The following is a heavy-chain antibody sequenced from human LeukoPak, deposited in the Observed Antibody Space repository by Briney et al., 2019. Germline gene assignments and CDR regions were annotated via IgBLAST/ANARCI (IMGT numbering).Heavy chain of an antibody. Sequence: SETLSLTCTVSGGSISNYYWTWIRQPPGKGLEWIGYIYYTGSTNYNPSLKSRVTISVDTSKNQFSLKLSSVTAADTAVYYCASRGYSYGFAAEYFQHWGQGTLVTVSS. CDR3: ASRGYSYGFAAEYFQH. J-gene: IGHJ1*01. V-gene: IGHV4-59*08. D-gene: IGHD5-18*01. CDR2: IYYTGST. CDR1: GGSISNYY.